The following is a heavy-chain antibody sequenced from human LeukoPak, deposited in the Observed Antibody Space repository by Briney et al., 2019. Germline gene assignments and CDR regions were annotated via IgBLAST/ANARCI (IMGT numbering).Heavy chain of an antibody. CDR2: IYYSGST. J-gene: IGHJ3*02. D-gene: IGHD4-17*01. CDR3: ARDPWTTAFDI. CDR1: GGSISSYY. Sequence: PSETLSLTCTVSGGSISSYYWSWIRQPPGKGLEWIGYIYYSGSTNYNPSLKSRVTISVDTSKNQFSLKLSSVTAADTAVYYCARDPWTTAFDIWGQGTMVTVSP. V-gene: IGHV4-59*01.